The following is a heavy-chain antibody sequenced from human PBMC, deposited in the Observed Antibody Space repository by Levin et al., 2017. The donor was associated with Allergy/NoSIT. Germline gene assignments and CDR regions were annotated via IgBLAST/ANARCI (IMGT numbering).Heavy chain of an antibody. V-gene: IGHV3-7*01. CDR3: ARGEFGGITPDGGLDI. CDR2: IKGDGSQK. D-gene: IGHD2-15*01. CDR1: GFTFRDYW. Sequence: GGSLRLSCAASGFTFRDYWMHWVRQAPGKGLEWVANIKGDGSQKYYVDPVKGRFTISRDNTEGSLDLQMNSLRVDDTAIFYCARGEFGGITPDGGLDIWGQGTMVTVSS. J-gene: IGHJ3*02.